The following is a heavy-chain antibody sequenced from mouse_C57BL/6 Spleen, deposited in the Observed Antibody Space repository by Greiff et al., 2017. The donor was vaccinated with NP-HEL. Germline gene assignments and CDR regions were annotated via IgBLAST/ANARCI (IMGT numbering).Heavy chain of an antibody. V-gene: IGHV1-80*01. CDR3: AREGIYYYGSSPYYFDY. Sequence: VKLQQSGAELVKPGASVKISCKASGYAFSSYWMNWVKQRPGKGLEWIGQIYPGDGDTNYNGKFKGKATLTADKSSSTAYMQLSSLTSEDSAVYFCAREGIYYYGSSPYYFDYWGQGTTLTVSS. D-gene: IGHD1-1*01. J-gene: IGHJ2*01. CDR1: GYAFSSYW. CDR2: IYPGDGDT.